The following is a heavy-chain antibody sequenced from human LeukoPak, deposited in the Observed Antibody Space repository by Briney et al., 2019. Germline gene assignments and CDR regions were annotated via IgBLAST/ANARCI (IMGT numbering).Heavy chain of an antibody. CDR2: IFTSGST. V-gene: IGHV4-4*07. D-gene: IGHD2-15*01. CDR3: ARAPTKAAKYFDC. CDR1: NGSISSYY. Sequence: SETLSLTCTVSNGSISSYYWTWIRQPAGKGLEWIGRIFTSGSTDYNPSLKSRVTMSIDTSKNELSLNLNSVTAADTAVYYCARAPTKAAKYFDCWGQGTLVTVSP. J-gene: IGHJ4*02.